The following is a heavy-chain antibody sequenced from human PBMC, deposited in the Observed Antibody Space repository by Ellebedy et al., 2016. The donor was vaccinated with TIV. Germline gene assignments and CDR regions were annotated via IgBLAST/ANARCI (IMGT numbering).Heavy chain of an antibody. Sequence: MPSETLSLTCTVSGVSISSSYWSWIRQPPGKGLEWIGYIYYTGSTGDNPSLKSRVTMSVDTPKNQFSLKLRSVTAADTAVYYCTREVTTEYEGAFDIWGQGTMVTVSS. J-gene: IGHJ3*02. CDR1: GVSISSSY. CDR2: IYYTGST. V-gene: IGHV4-59*01. CDR3: TREVTTEYEGAFDI. D-gene: IGHD2-21*02.